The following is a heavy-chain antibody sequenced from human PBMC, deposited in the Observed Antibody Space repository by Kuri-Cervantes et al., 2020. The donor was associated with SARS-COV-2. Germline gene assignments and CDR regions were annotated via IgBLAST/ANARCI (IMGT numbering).Heavy chain of an antibody. CDR2: ISSSSSYI. V-gene: IGHV3-21*01. J-gene: IGHJ6*02. CDR1: GFTFSSYS. CDR3: VRESKYPMMYYYYGMDV. Sequence: GGSLRLSCAASGFTFSSYSMNWVRQAPGKGLEWVSSISSSSSYIYYADSVKGRFTISRDNSKTTLYLQMNSLRAEDTAVYYCVRESKYPMMYYYYGMDVWGQGTTVTVSS. D-gene: IGHD3-22*01.